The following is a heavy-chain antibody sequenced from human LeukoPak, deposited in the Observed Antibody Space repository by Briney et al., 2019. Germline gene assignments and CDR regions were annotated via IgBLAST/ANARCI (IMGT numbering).Heavy chain of an antibody. J-gene: IGHJ4*02. Sequence: SSQTLSLTCTVSGGSISSGDYYWSWIRQHPGKGLEWIGYVYYSGSTYYNPSLKSRLTISLDTSKSQFSLKLSSVTAADTAVYYCARVSYDSSGYGVFAYWGQGTLVTVSS. V-gene: IGHV4-31*03. CDR2: VYYSGST. CDR1: GGSISSGDYY. D-gene: IGHD3-22*01. CDR3: ARVSYDSSGYGVFAY.